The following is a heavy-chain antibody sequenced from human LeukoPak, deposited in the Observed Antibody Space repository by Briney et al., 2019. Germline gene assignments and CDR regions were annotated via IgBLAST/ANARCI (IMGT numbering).Heavy chain of an antibody. J-gene: IGHJ4*02. CDR1: GFSLSDHW. Sequence: PGGSLRLSCAASGFSLSDHWMYWVRQGPGKGLVWLSRIKYDGSYTSYADSVKGRFTVSRDNAKNTLYLQMNSLRAEDTAVYYCARDSSSVPEYWGQGTLVTVSS. CDR2: IKYDGSYT. V-gene: IGHV3-74*01. D-gene: IGHD2-2*01. CDR3: ARDSSSVPEY.